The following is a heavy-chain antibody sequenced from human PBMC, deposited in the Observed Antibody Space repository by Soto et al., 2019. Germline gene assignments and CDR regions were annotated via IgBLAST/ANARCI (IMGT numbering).Heavy chain of an antibody. D-gene: IGHD6-13*01. Sequence: GGSLRLSCAASGFTFSSYGMHWVRQAPGKGLEWVAVISYDGSNKYYADSVKGRFTISRDNSKNTLYLQMNSLRAEDTAVYYCAKVVSSSWYSGFDYWGQGTLVTVSS. J-gene: IGHJ4*02. CDR1: GFTFSSYG. CDR2: ISYDGSNK. CDR3: AKVVSSSWYSGFDY. V-gene: IGHV3-30*18.